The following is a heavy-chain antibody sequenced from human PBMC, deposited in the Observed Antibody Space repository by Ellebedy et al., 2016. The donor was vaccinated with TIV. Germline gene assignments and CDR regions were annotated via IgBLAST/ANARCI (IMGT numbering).Heavy chain of an antibody. CDR3: ARTDPWQPIDD. CDR2: VYYSWSP. CDR1: GGSVSSTRYY. V-gene: IGHV4-39*01. D-gene: IGHD2-21*02. J-gene: IGHJ4*02. Sequence: MPSETLSLTCSVSGGSVSSTRYYRAWIRQPPGKGLEYIGSVYYSWSPYYNPSFKSRVTLSADTSKNQFSLNLRTVTAADTAVYYCARTDPWQPIDDWGQGILVSVSS.